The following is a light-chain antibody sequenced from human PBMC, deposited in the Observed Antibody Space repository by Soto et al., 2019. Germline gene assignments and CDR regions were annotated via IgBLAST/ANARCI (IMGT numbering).Light chain of an antibody. CDR1: QSVTSNY. CDR3: HQYGSSIPWT. J-gene: IGKJ1*01. CDR2: DAS. V-gene: IGKV3-20*01. Sequence: EVVLTQSPGTVSLSPGERATLSCRASQSVTSNYLAWYQQKPGQAPRLLIYDASSRATGIPDRFIGSGSGTDFTLSISRLEPEDYAVYYCHQYGSSIPWTFGQGTKVEIK.